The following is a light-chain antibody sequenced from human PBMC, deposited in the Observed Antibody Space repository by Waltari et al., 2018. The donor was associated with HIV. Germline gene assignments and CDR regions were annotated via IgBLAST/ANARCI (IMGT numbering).Light chain of an antibody. V-gene: IGKV3-11*01. CDR3: QQRTNSRT. Sequence: ELVLPQSTATLSLSPGERTTRSCRASQSVSSYLAWYQQKPGQAPRLLIYDASNRATGIPARFSGSGSGTDFTLTISSLEPEDFAVYYCQQRTNSRTFGQGTKVEIK. J-gene: IGKJ1*01. CDR2: DAS. CDR1: QSVSSY.